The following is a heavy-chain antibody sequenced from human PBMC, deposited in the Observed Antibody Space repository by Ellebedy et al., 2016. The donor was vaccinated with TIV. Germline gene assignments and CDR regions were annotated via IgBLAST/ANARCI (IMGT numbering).Heavy chain of an antibody. D-gene: IGHD1-26*01. CDR1: GFTFSSHW. CDR2: IKQDGSDK. J-gene: IGHJ3*02. V-gene: IGHV3-7*01. Sequence: GESLKISXAASGFTFSSHWMSWFRQAPGKGLEWVANIKQDGSDKYYVDSVKGRFTISRDNAENSLYLQMNSLRAGDTAVYYCARDQYSGSYYGAFDIWGQGTMVTVSS. CDR3: ARDQYSGSYYGAFDI.